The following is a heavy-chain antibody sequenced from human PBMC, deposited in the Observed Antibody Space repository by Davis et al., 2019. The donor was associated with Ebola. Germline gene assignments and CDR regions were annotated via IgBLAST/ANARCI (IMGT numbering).Heavy chain of an antibody. Sequence: ASVKVSCKASGYTFTDYHMHWVRQAPGQGLEWMGWTNPNSGGTDYAQKFQGRVTMTRDTSISTAYMELSRLRSDDPAVYYCAPGHNWFDPWGQGTLVTVSS. CDR3: APGHNWFDP. J-gene: IGHJ5*02. CDR1: GYTFTDYH. CDR2: TNPNSGGT. V-gene: IGHV1-2*02.